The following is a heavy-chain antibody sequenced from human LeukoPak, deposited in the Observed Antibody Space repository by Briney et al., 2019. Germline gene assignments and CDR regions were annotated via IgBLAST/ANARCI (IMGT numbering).Heavy chain of an antibody. D-gene: IGHD2-15*01. CDR3: ARLPGYCTGGSCYFDY. J-gene: IGHJ4*02. V-gene: IGHV5-51*01. CDR1: GYSFTSYW. CDR2: IYPGDSDT. Sequence: GESLKISCKGSGYSFTSYWISWVRQMPGKGLEWMGIIYPGDSDTRYSPSFQGQVTFSADKSISTTYLQWSSLKASDTAMYYCARLPGYCTGGSCYFDYWGQGTLVTVSS.